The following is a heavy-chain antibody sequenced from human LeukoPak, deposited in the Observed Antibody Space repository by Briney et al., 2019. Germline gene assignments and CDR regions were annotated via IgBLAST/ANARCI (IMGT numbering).Heavy chain of an antibody. CDR1: GFTFSDYY. J-gene: IGHJ2*01. CDR3: TREDNWYFDL. Sequence: GGSLRLSCAASGFTFSDYYMTWIRQTPGKGLEWLSYINTGSTYTNYANSVKGRFTISRDNAKNSLYLQLNSLRAEDTAVYYCTREDNWYFDLWGRGTLVTVPS. CDR2: INTGSTYT. V-gene: IGHV3-11*05.